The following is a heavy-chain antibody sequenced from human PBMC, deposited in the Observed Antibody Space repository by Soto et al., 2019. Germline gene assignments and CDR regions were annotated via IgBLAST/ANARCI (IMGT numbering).Heavy chain of an antibody. CDR2: IHSGGST. V-gene: IGHV3-66*04. D-gene: IGHD2-21*02. CDR3: TRPDYRGDSGDF. CDR1: GFTVSSNY. Sequence: GGSLRLSCAASGFTVSSNYMTWVRQAPGKGLEWVSVIHSGGSTYYADSVKGRFTISSDNSKNTLYLQMNSLTTEDTAVYYSTRPDYRGDSGDFRGRGTLVTVSS. J-gene: IGHJ4*02.